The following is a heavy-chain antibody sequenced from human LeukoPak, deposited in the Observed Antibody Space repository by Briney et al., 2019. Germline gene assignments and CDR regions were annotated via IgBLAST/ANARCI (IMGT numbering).Heavy chain of an antibody. J-gene: IGHJ5*02. V-gene: IGHV4-59*01. CDR2: IFYTGNT. Sequence: PSETLSLTCTVSGGSMTNYYWSWLRQTPGEGLEWIGYIFYTGNTNYSPSLKSRLTISVDTSKNQFSLNLSSVTTADTGVYFCARGLVVGAGRLDPWGQGTLAIVSS. CDR3: ARGLVVGAGRLDP. CDR1: GGSMTNYY. D-gene: IGHD3-22*01.